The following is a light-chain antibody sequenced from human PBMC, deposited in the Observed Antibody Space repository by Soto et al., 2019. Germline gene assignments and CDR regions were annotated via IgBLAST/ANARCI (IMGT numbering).Light chain of an antibody. CDR3: QRYRTYRA. J-gene: IGKJ1*01. CDR1: QSIGTW. Sequence: DIPMTQSPSTLSAFVGDRVTITCRASQSIGTWLAWYQQKPGKAPKILISNASTLKSGVPSRFSGAGSGTEFTLTITSLQPDDFATYYCQRYRTYRAFGQGTKVEV. CDR2: NAS. V-gene: IGKV1-5*01.